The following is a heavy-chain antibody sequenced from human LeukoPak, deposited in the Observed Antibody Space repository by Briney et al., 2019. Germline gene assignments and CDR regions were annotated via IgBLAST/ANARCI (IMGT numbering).Heavy chain of an antibody. J-gene: IGHJ4*02. CDR3: ATGGRMVRGVIIPYYFDY. CDR1: GYTLTELS. V-gene: IGHV1-24*01. Sequence: ASVKVSCKVSGYTLTELSMHWVRQAPGKGLEWMGGLDPEDGETIYAQKFQGRVTMTEDTSTDTAYMELSSLRSEDTAVYYCATGGRMVRGVIIPYYFDYWGQGTLVTVSS. CDR2: LDPEDGET. D-gene: IGHD3-10*01.